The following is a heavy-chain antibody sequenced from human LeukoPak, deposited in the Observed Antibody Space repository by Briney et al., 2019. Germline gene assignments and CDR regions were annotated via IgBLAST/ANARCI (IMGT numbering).Heavy chain of an antibody. D-gene: IGHD5-18*01. CDR1: GFTFSSYG. V-gene: IGHV3-30*18. CDR2: ISYDGSNK. CDR3: AKDESGRYSYGYGYSWDY. Sequence: GRSLRLSCAASGFTFSSYGMHWVRQAPGKGLEWVAVISYDGSNKYYADSVKGRFTISRDNSKNTLYLQVNSLRAEDTAVYYCAKDESGRYSYGYGYSWDYWGQGTLVTVSS. J-gene: IGHJ4*02.